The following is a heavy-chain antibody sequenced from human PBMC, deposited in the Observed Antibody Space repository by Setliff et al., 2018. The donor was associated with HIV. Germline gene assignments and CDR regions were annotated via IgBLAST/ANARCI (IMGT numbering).Heavy chain of an antibody. V-gene: IGHV1-69*13. CDR3: ARGQGVHFWVNDAFDI. CDR2: IVPIFGEP. Sequence: SVKVSCKASGGTFSTYTVTWVRQAPGQGLEWMGGIVPIFGEPIYSQNFQGRVTITADGSTSTVHMELSSLRSDDTAVYYCARGQGVHFWVNDAFDIWGQGTMVTVSS. CDR1: GGTFSTYT. J-gene: IGHJ3*02. D-gene: IGHD3-10*01.